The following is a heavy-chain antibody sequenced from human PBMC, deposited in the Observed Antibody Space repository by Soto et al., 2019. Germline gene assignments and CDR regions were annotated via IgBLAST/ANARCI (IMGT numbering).Heavy chain of an antibody. CDR3: ARSDWFDH. CDR2: INSDVSTT. J-gene: IGHJ5*02. Sequence: EVQLVESGGGLVKPGGSLRLSCAASGFTFSNAWMSWVRQAPGKGLEWVGRINSDVSTTSYADSVKGRFTISRDNAKNTLYLQMNSLRAEDTAVYYCARSDWFDHWGQGTQVIVSS. V-gene: IGHV3-74*02. CDR1: GFTFSNAW.